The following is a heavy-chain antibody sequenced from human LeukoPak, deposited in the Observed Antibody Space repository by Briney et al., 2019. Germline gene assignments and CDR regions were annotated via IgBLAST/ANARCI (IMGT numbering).Heavy chain of an antibody. J-gene: IGHJ5*02. Sequence: GGSLRLSCAASGFTFSSYSMHWARQAPGKGLEWVSSISSTGSYIYYTDSMKGRFTISRDNAKNSLYLQMNSLRAEDTAVYYCAKDRCSGYSCYSPNLWGQGTLVTVSS. CDR1: GFTFSSYS. CDR3: AKDRCSGYSCYSPNL. CDR2: ISSTGSYI. V-gene: IGHV3-21*01. D-gene: IGHD2-15*01.